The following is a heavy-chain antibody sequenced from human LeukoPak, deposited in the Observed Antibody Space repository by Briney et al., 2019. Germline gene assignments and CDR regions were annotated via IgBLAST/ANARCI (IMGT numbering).Heavy chain of an antibody. Sequence: GGSLRLSCADFRITFNNYWLAWVRQVPGKGLEWVANIRQGGSEEYYVESVKGRFTISRDNSKNTLYLQMNSLRAEDTAVYYCAKDWRGGRGYYYYYYYMDVWGKGTTVTVSS. CDR1: RITFNNYW. V-gene: IGHV3-7*03. CDR2: IRQGGSEE. D-gene: IGHD2-15*01. CDR3: AKDWRGGRGYYYYYYYMDV. J-gene: IGHJ6*03.